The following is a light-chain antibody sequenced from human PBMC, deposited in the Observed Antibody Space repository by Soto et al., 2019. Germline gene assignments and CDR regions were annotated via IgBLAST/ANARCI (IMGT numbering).Light chain of an antibody. J-gene: IGKJ1*01. CDR1: QGIGKD. Sequence: AIEMTQSPSSLSASVGDTVTITCRASQGIGKDLAWFQQRPGKAPKLLIYGASGLQNGVPSRFSGSGSGTDFTLTISGLQPEDFATYFCLQDFNYPRTFGQGTKVDTK. CDR2: GAS. CDR3: LQDFNYPRT. V-gene: IGKV1-6*01.